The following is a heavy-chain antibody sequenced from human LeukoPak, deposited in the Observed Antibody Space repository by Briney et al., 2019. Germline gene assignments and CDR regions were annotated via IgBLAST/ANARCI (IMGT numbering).Heavy chain of an antibody. D-gene: IGHD1-14*01. CDR3: TTDGGITIRPLSAF. J-gene: IGHJ4*02. CDR2: IKSKNDGGTT. CDR1: GITFTSDW. V-gene: IGHV3-15*01. Sequence: GGSLRLPCAASGITFTSDWMGWVGQAPGKGLEWVGRIKSKNDGGTTDYAAPVRGRFTIATDDSKITSYLQMNTLNTEDTAVYYCTTDGGITIRPLSAFWGQGTLVTVSS.